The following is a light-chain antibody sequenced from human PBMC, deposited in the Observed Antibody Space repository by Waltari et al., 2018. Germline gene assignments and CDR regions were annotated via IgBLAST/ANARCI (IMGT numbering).Light chain of an antibody. CDR3: QQSDSTPIT. CDR1: QSVSSD. Sequence: DIQMTQSPSSLSASVGDRVTITCRASQSVSSDLNWYQQKSGKAPKLLIYGASSLQSGVPSRFSGSGSGTEFTLTISSLQPEDSATYYCQQSDSTPITFGQGTKLEI. CDR2: GAS. V-gene: IGKV1-39*01. J-gene: IGKJ2*01.